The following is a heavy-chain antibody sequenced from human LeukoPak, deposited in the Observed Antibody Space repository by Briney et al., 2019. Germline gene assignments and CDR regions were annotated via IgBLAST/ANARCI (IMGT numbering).Heavy chain of an antibody. V-gene: IGHV1-18*01. Sequence: ASVKVSCKASGYTFTSYGISWVRQAPGQGLEWMGWISAYKGNTNYAQKFQGRVTMTTDTSTSTAYMELRSLRSDDTAMYYCARHVRLKLDNWFDPWGQGTLVTVSS. J-gene: IGHJ5*02. D-gene: IGHD6-13*01. CDR2: ISAYKGNT. CDR1: GYTFTSYG. CDR3: ARHVRLKLDNWFDP.